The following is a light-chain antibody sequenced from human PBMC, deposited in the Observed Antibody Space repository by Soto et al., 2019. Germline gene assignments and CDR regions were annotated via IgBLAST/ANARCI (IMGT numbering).Light chain of an antibody. V-gene: IGKV3-20*01. J-gene: IGKJ1*01. CDR2: DAS. Sequence: EIVLTQSPGTLSLSPGERATLSCRASQTVISGYLAWYQQKPGQAPRLLIFDASNRATGIPDRFSGSGSGTDFTLTISRLEPEDFAVYYCQQYGSSGTFGQGTKVDI. CDR3: QQYGSSGT. CDR1: QTVISGY.